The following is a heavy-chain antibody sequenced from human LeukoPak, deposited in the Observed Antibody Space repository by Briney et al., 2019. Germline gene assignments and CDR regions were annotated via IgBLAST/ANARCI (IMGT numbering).Heavy chain of an antibody. D-gene: IGHD3-22*01. Sequence: SETLSLTCTVSGGSISNYYWSWIRQPPGKGLEWIGYIYYSGSTNYNLSLKSRVTISVDTSKNQFSLKLSSVTAADTAVYYCARDITMIMYWGQGTLVTVSS. J-gene: IGHJ4*02. CDR3: ARDITMIMY. CDR1: GGSISNYY. V-gene: IGHV4-59*01. CDR2: IYYSGST.